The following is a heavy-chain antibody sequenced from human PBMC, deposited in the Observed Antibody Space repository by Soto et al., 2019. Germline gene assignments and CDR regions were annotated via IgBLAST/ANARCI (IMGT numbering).Heavy chain of an antibody. V-gene: IGHV4-39*07. CDR3: ASPLKDYDSSGYYA. Sequence: SETLSLTCTVSGGSISDNDYYWSWIRQPPGKGLEWIGTISHTGTAYYNPSLESRVTISVDKSKNHFSLKLSSVTAADTAVYYCASPLKDYDSSGYYAWGQGTLVTVSS. J-gene: IGHJ5*02. CDR1: GGSISDNDYY. CDR2: ISHTGTA. D-gene: IGHD3-22*01.